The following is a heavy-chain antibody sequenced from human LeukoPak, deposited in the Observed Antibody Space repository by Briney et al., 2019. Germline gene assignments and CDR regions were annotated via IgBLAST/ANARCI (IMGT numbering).Heavy chain of an antibody. D-gene: IGHD2-15*01. J-gene: IGHJ4*02. CDR1: GFTFSSYT. V-gene: IGHV3-30*04. CDR3: ARWWTL. CDR2: ISYDGSNK. Sequence: GRSLRLSCAASGFTFSSYTMHWVRQAPGKGLEWVAVISYDGSNKYYADSVKGRFTISRDNSKNTLYLQMNSLRAEDTAVYYRARWWTLWGQGTLVTVSS.